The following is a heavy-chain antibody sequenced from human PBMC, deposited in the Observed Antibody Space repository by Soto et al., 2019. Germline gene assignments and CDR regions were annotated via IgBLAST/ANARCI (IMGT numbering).Heavy chain of an antibody. CDR2: IYYSGST. J-gene: IGHJ6*02. Sequence: SLTCTVSGGSISSSSYYWGWIRQPPGKGLEWIGSIYYSGSTYYNPSLKSRVTISVDTSKNQFSLKLSSVTAADTAVYYCASRLAARHEITYYYYGMDVWGQGTTVTVSS. CDR1: GGSISSSSYY. CDR3: ASRLAARHEITYYYYGMDV. V-gene: IGHV4-39*01. D-gene: IGHD6-6*01.